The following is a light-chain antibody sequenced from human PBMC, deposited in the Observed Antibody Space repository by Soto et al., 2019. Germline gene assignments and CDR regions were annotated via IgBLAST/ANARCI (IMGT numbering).Light chain of an antibody. CDR2: AVT. J-gene: IGLJ2*01. CDR1: SSDVGSYNS. CDR3: SSYTTSDTLV. V-gene: IGLV2-14*01. Sequence: QSVLTQPASVSGSPGQSIAISCTGTSSDVGSYNSVSWYQQFPGKAPKLILYAVTNRPSGVSNRFSGSKSGNTASLTISGLQAEDEADYFCSSYTTSDTLVFGVGTKLTVL.